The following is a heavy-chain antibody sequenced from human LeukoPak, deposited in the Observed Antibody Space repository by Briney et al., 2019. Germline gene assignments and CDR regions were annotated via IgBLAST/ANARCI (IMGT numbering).Heavy chain of an antibody. J-gene: IGHJ4*02. V-gene: IGHV3-33*01. D-gene: IGHD5-24*01. CDR3: ARGDGYNFFDY. Sequence: GGSLRLSCAASGFTFSSYGMHWVRQAPGKGLEWVTLIWYDGSNKYYADSVKGRFTISRDNSKNTLYLQMKSLRAEDTAVYYCARGDGYNFFDYWGQGTLVTVSS. CDR1: GFTFSSYG. CDR2: IWYDGSNK.